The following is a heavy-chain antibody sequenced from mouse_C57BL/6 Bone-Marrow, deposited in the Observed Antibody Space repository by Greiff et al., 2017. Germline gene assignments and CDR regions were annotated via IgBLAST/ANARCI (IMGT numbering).Heavy chain of an antibody. CDR1: GYTFTDHT. V-gene: IGHV1-78*01. CDR3: AEEGIDDGYYGWFAY. Sequence: QVQLQQSDAELVKPGASVKISCKVSGYTFTDHTIHWMKQRPGQGLEWIGYIYPRDGSTKYNEKFKGKATLTADKSSSTAYMQLNSLTSEDSAVYVCAEEGIDDGYYGWFAYGGQGTLVTVSA. D-gene: IGHD2-3*01. CDR2: IYPRDGST. J-gene: IGHJ3*01.